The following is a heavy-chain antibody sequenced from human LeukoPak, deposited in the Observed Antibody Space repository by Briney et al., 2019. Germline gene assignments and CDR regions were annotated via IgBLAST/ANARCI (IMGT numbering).Heavy chain of an antibody. Sequence: GGSLRLSCTASGFSFSNFGMHWVRQAPGKGLEWVTLIYYDGTNRYYADSVKGRFTVSRDNSNNTVYLQMNSLRVEDTAVYYFARQTTGATGFWGQGTLVNVSS. V-gene: IGHV3-33*01. J-gene: IGHJ4*02. CDR1: GFSFSNFG. D-gene: IGHD1-14*01. CDR3: ARQTTGATGF. CDR2: IYYDGTNR.